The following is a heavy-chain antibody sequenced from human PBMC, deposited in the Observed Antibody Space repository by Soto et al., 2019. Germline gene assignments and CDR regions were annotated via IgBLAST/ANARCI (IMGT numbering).Heavy chain of an antibody. CDR1: GGSISGFY. Sequence: QVQLQESGPGLVKPSETLSLTCSVSGGSISGFYWSWIRQPPGKGLEWIGYTYYSGNTNYNPSLKSRVTISVDTSKNQFSLKLFSVNAADTALYYCARGGWSLDYWGQGALVTVSS. CDR3: ARGGWSLDY. D-gene: IGHD6-19*01. CDR2: TYYSGNT. J-gene: IGHJ4*02. V-gene: IGHV4-59*01.